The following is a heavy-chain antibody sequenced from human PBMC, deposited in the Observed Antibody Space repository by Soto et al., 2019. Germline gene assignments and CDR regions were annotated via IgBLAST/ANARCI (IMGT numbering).Heavy chain of an antibody. CDR3: ARPRWLHRDAFDI. V-gene: IGHV4-34*01. Sequence: QVQLQQWGAGLLKPSETLSLTCAVYGGSFSGYYWSWIRQPPGKGLEWSGEINHSGSTNYNPSLKSRVTISVDTSKNQFSLKLSSVTAADTAVYYCARPRWLHRDAFDIWGQGTMVTVSS. D-gene: IGHD5-12*01. J-gene: IGHJ3*02. CDR1: GGSFSGYY. CDR2: INHSGST.